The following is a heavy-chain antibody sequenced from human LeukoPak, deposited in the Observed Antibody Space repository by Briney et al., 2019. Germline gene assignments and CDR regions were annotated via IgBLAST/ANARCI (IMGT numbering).Heavy chain of an antibody. Sequence: GGSLRLSCAASGFSFSSYAMSWARQAPGKGLEWVSSISASSDYTYYADSVKGRFIISRDNSKSTVFLQMNSLRAEDTAIYYCAKDRGHTTGWYTDYWGQGTLVTVSS. CDR1: GFSFSSYA. CDR3: AKDRGHTTGWYTDY. D-gene: IGHD6-19*01. J-gene: IGHJ4*02. CDR2: ISASSDYT. V-gene: IGHV3-23*01.